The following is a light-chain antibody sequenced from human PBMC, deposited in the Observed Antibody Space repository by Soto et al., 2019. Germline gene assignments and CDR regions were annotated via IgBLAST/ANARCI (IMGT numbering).Light chain of an antibody. CDR1: QSVSSN. CDR2: GAS. V-gene: IGKV3-15*01. J-gene: IGKJ1*01. Sequence: EIVMTQSPATLSVSPGERATLSCRASQSVSSNLAWYRQRPGQAPRLLIYGASIRATDIPARFIGSGSGTEFTLTISSLQSEDFAVYYCQQYINWPRTFGQGTKVDIK. CDR3: QQYINWPRT.